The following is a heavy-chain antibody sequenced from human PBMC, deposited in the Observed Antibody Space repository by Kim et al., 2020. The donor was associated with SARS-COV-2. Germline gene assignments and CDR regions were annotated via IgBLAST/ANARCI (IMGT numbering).Heavy chain of an antibody. CDR3: ARDQRWDGDGDY. CDR2: INAGNGNT. D-gene: IGHD4-17*01. Sequence: ASVKVSCKASGYTFTSYAMHWVRQAPGQRLEWMGWINAGNGNTKYSQKFQGRVTITRDTSASTAYMELSSLRSEDTAVYYCARDQRWDGDGDYWGQGTLVTVSS. CDR1: GYTFTSYA. V-gene: IGHV1-3*01. J-gene: IGHJ4*02.